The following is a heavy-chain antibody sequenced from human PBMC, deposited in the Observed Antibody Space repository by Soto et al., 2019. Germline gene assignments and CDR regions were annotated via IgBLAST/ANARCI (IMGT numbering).Heavy chain of an antibody. Sequence: QVQLVQSGAEVKKPGSSVKVSCKASGGTFSSYAISWVRPAPGPGLEWMGGILPIFGTADYAQKFQGRVTIPADEYTSTAYMELRSLRSEDTAVYYCASTEYCRGVSCQSSSMVYYYYGMDVWGQGTTVTVSS. CDR1: GGTFSSYA. V-gene: IGHV1-69*12. J-gene: IGHJ6*02. D-gene: IGHD2-15*01. CDR2: ILPIFGTA. CDR3: ASTEYCRGVSCQSSSMVYYYYGMDV.